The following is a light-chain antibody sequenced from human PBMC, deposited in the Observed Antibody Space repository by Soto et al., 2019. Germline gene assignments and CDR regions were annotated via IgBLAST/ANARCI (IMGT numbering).Light chain of an antibody. CDR2: AAS. CDR3: QQSYRTPPYT. CDR1: QNISNY. Sequence: DIQMTQSPSSLSASVRDRVTITCRASQNISNYLNWYQQKPGKAPNLLIYAASSLQRGVPSRFSGSGSGTDFTLSISSLQPEDVATYYCQQSYRTPPYTFGQGTKLEIK. V-gene: IGKV1-39*01. J-gene: IGKJ2*01.